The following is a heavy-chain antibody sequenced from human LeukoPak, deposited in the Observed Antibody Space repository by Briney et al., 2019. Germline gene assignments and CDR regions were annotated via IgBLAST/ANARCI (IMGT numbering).Heavy chain of an antibody. CDR2: IRSKANSYAT. CDR1: GFTFSGSA. CDR3: AKMGSWRVSDS. J-gene: IGHJ4*02. Sequence: GGSLRLSCTASGFTFSGSAMHWVRQASGKGLEWVGRIRSKANSYATVYAASVKGRFTISRDDSKNTLYLQMNSLRAEDTAVYYCAKMGSWRVSDSWGQGTLVTVSS. D-gene: IGHD1-1*01. V-gene: IGHV3-73*01.